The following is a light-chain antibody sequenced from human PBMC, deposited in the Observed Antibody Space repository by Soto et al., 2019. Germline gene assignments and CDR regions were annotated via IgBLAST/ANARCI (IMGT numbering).Light chain of an antibody. J-gene: IGLJ1*01. Sequence: QSALTQPASVSGPPGQSITISCTGTSSDVGGYNYVSWYQQHPGKAPKLMIYDVSNRPSGVSNRFPGSKSGNTASLTISGLQAEDEADYYCSSYTSSSTFYVFGTGTKVTVL. CDR1: SSDVGGYNY. CDR2: DVS. CDR3: SSYTSSSTFYV. V-gene: IGLV2-14*01.